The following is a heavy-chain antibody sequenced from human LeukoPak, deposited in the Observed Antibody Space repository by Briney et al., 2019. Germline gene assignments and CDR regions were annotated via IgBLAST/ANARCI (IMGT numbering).Heavy chain of an antibody. D-gene: IGHD3-10*01. Sequence: GGSLRLSCAASGFTFSNYGMHWVRQAPAKGLEWVAVIWYDGNNKNYAASVKGRFTISRDNSKNTLYLQMNSLRAEDTAVYYCARNYGSGRGSDALDIWGQGTMVTVSS. J-gene: IGHJ3*02. V-gene: IGHV3-33*01. CDR3: ARNYGSGRGSDALDI. CDR1: GFTFSNYG. CDR2: IWYDGNNK.